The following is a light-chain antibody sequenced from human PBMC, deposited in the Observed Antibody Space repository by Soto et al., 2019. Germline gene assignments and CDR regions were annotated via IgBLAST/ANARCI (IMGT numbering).Light chain of an antibody. Sequence: QSAVTQPPSASGTPGQRITISCSGSSSNIGSNTVHWYQQLPGTAPKLLIYNNNQRPSGVPDRFSGSKSGTSASLAISGLQSEDEADYYCAAWDDSVVFGGGTKLTVL. CDR3: AAWDDSVV. V-gene: IGLV1-44*01. J-gene: IGLJ2*01. CDR1: SSNIGSNT. CDR2: NNN.